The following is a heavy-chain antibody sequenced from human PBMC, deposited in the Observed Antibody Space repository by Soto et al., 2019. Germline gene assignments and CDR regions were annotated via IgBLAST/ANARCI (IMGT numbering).Heavy chain of an antibody. CDR3: AKVTKRAAAGRYEYYKYGMDV. CDR1: GFAFSTYA. Sequence: EVQLLESGGALEHPGGSLRLSCAASGFAFSTYAMTWVRQAPGKVLEWVSVISGSGGSSYYAASVKGRFTISRDNSKNTLYLQMNGLRAEDTALYCCAKVTKRAAAGRYEYYKYGMDVWGQGTTVTVSS. J-gene: IGHJ6*02. D-gene: IGHD6-13*01. CDR2: ISGSGGSS. V-gene: IGHV3-23*01.